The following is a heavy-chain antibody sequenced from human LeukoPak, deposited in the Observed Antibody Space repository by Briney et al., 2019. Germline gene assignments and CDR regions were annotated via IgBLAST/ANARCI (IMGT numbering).Heavy chain of an antibody. Sequence: PGGSLRLSCAASGFTFSSYSMNWVRQAPGKGLESVSAISSNGGSTSYADSVKGRSTISRDNSKNTLYLQMSSLRAEDTAVYYCVKDWGRGWYRFDCWGQGTLVTVSS. V-gene: IGHV3-64D*09. CDR1: GFTFSSYS. CDR3: VKDWGRGWYRFDC. CDR2: ISSNGGST. D-gene: IGHD6-19*01. J-gene: IGHJ4*02.